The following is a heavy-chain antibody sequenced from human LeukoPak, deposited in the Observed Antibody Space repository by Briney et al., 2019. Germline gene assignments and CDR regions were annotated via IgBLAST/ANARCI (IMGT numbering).Heavy chain of an antibody. CDR1: GGSISGGYS. CDR3: ARETSETYPSSWGLYDSFYYMDV. J-gene: IGHJ6*03. Sequence: PSETLSLACSASGGSISGGYSWNWIRQPAGQGLEWIGQISTSGTTMYNPSLQSRVTMSLDTSRNNFSLRLNSVTAADTAVYYCARETSETYPSSWGLYDSFYYMDVWGKGTTVTVSS. D-gene: IGHD6-13*01. V-gene: IGHV4-61*09. CDR2: ISTSGTT.